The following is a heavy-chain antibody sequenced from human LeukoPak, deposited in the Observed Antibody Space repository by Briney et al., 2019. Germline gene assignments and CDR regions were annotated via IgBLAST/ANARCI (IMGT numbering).Heavy chain of an antibody. V-gene: IGHV3-21*01. Sequence: PGGSLRLSCAASGFIFSDYTLNWVRQAPGKGLEWVSSITTTSAYIYYADSVKGRFTISRDNAKNSLYLQMNSLRADDTAVYYCTRDIVHGDYVSAYWGQGTLVTVST. CDR1: GFIFSDYT. CDR3: TRDIVHGDYVSAY. J-gene: IGHJ4*02. D-gene: IGHD4-17*01. CDR2: ITTTSAYI.